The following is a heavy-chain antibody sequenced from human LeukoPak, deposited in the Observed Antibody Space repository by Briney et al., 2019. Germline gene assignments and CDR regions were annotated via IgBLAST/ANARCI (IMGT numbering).Heavy chain of an antibody. J-gene: IGHJ4*02. CDR1: GFTFSSYA. D-gene: IGHD7-27*01. CDR3: ARDGEGAY. CDR2: ISGSGGST. V-gene: IGHV3-23*01. Sequence: GGSLRLSCAASGFTFSSYAMSWVRQAPGKGLEWVSAISGSGGSTYYADSVKGRFTISRDNAKNSLYLQMNSLRVEDTAVYYCARDGEGAYWGQGTLVTVSS.